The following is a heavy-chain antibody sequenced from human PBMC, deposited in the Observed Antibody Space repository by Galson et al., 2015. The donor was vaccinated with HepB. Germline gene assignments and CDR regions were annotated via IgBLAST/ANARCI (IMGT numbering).Heavy chain of an antibody. CDR3: ARDQVAAAGTFDY. V-gene: IGHV3-21*01. D-gene: IGHD6-13*01. Sequence: SLRLSCAASGFTFSSYSMNWVRQAPGKGLEWVSSISSSSSYTYYADSVKGRFTISRDNAKNSLYLQMNSLRAGDTAAYYCARDQVAAAGTFDYWGQGTLVTVSS. CDR2: ISSSSSYT. CDR1: GFTFSSYS. J-gene: IGHJ4*02.